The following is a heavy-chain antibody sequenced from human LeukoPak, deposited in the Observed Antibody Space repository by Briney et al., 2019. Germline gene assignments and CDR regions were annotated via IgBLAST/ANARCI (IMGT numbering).Heavy chain of an antibody. J-gene: IGHJ4*02. CDR2: ISAYNGNT. CDR1: GYTFTSYG. V-gene: IGHV1-18*01. D-gene: IGHD3-22*01. CDR3: AGYDSSGNTTLSDY. Sequence: SVKVSCKASGYTFTSYGISWVRQAPGQGLEWMGWISAYNGNTNYAQKLQGRVTMTTDTSTSTAYMELRSLRSDDTAVYYCAGYDSSGNTTLSDYWGQGTLVTVSS.